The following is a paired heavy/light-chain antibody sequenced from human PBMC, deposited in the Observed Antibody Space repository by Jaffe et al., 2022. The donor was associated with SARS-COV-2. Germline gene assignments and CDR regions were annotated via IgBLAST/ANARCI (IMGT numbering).Light chain of an antibody. CDR2: GAS. J-gene: IGKJ1*01. CDR1: QGISYY. CDR3: QKYNVAPWT. Sequence: DIQMTQSPSSLSASVGDRVTITCRASQGISYYLAWYQQKPGRSPKLLIYGASTLHSGVPSRFSGSGSGTDFTLTISSLQPEDVATYYCQKYNVAPWTFGQGTKVEIK. V-gene: IGKV1-27*01.
Heavy chain of an antibody. V-gene: IGHV3-30*04. J-gene: IGHJ4*02. CDR2: ISYDGSHQ. Sequence: QVQLVESGGGVVQPGKSLRLSCAAFGFTFNTYAMHWVRQAPGKGLEWVALISYDGSHQYYAESLKGRFTISRDNFKNSLYLQVNTLGAEDTAIYYCARGSMVRGVISPHDCWGQGTLVTVSS. CDR3: ARGSMVRGVISPHDC. CDR1: GFTFNTYA. D-gene: IGHD3-10*01.